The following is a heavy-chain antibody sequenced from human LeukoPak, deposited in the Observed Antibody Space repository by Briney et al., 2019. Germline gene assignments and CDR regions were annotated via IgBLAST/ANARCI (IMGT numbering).Heavy chain of an antibody. D-gene: IGHD3-3*01. CDR1: GGSINSVY. J-gene: IGHJ6*03. Sequence: SETLSLTCTVSGGSINSVYWSWIRQPPGKGLEWIGYIYYSGSTNYNPSLKSRVTISVDTSKKQFSLKLSSVTAAGTAVYYCARAGDFWSGYPSRNYMDVWGKGTTVTVSS. CDR2: IYYSGST. V-gene: IGHV4-59*12. CDR3: ARAGDFWSGYPSRNYMDV.